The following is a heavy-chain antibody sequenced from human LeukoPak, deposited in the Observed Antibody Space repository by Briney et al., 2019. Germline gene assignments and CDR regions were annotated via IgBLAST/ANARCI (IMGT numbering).Heavy chain of an antibody. CDR2: ISYDGSNK. CDR1: GFTFSSYA. CDR3: ARVTGLEPQACDY. V-gene: IGHV3-30-3*01. D-gene: IGHD1-14*01. J-gene: IGHJ4*02. Sequence: PGGSLRLSCAASGFTFSSYAMHWVRQAPGKGLEWVAVISYDGSNKYYADSVKGRFTISRDNSKNTLYLQMNSLRAEDTAVYYCARVTGLEPQACDYWGQGTLVTVSS.